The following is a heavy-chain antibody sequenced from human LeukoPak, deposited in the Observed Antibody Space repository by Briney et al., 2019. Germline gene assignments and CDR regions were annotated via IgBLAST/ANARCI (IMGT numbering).Heavy chain of an antibody. CDR1: GYTFTSYD. Sequence: GASVKVSCKASGYTFTSYDINWVRQATGQGLEWMGWMNPNSGNTGYAQKFQGRVTITRNTSISTAYMELSSLRSEDTAVYYCARSSDYCSSTSCYTPDAFDIWGQGTMVTVSS. J-gene: IGHJ3*02. V-gene: IGHV1-8*03. CDR3: ARSSDYCSSTSCYTPDAFDI. D-gene: IGHD2-2*02. CDR2: MNPNSGNT.